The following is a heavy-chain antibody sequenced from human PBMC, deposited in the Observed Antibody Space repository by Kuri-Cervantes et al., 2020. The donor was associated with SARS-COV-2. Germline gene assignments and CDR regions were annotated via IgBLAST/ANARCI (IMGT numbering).Heavy chain of an antibody. V-gene: IGHV1-2*02. CDR3: ARGYTIFGVVGYFDL. J-gene: IGHJ2*01. CDR1: GYTFTGYY. D-gene: IGHD3-3*01. CDR2: INPNSGGT. Sequence: ASVKVSCKASGYTFTGYYMHWVRQAPGQGPEWMGWINPNSGGTNYAQKFQGRVTMTRDTSISTAYMELSRLRSDDTAVYYCARGYTIFGVVGYFDLWGRGTLVTVSS.